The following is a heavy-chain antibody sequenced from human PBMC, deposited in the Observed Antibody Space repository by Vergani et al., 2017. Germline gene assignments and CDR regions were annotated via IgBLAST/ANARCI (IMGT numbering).Heavy chain of an antibody. Sequence: EVQLLESGGGLVQPGGSLRLSCAASGFPFSSYAMSWVRQAPGKGMDWVSAFSGSGGSTYYADSVKGRFTISSDNSKNTLYLQMNSLRAEDTAVYYCAKGGSGSYYFDYWGQGTLVTVSS. CDR3: AKGGSGSYYFDY. J-gene: IGHJ4*02. D-gene: IGHD1-26*01. V-gene: IGHV3-23*01. CDR2: FSGSGGST. CDR1: GFPFSSYA.